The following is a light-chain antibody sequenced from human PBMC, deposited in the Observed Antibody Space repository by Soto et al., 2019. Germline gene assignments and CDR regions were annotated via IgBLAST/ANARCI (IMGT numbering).Light chain of an antibody. CDR3: QRYGRSPRFA. V-gene: IGKV3-20*01. Sequence: IVLTQSPGTLSLSPGEKATLSCRASQTISSTYLAWYQQKPGQAPRLLIYGASSRATGIPDRFSGGGSEKDFPLTISGLEPEDVAVYYCQRYGRSPRFAFGGGTRVEIK. J-gene: IGKJ4*01. CDR1: QTISSTY. CDR2: GAS.